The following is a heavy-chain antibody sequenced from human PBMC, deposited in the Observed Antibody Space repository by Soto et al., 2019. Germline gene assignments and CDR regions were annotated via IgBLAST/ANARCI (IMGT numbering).Heavy chain of an antibody. CDR2: VNHSGTT. CDR1: GGSFSDHF. Sequence: PSETLSLTCAVYGGSFSDHFWTWIRQAPGKDLEWIGEVNHSGTTNYKPSLKSRGTVSADTSKNQFSLKLRSVTAADTAIYYCARGTSLTGVIQSDAPEKFYFDYWSQGTPVPVYS. J-gene: IGHJ4*01. V-gene: IGHV4-34*01. D-gene: IGHD3-22*01. CDR3: ARGTSLTGVIQSDAPEKFYFDY.